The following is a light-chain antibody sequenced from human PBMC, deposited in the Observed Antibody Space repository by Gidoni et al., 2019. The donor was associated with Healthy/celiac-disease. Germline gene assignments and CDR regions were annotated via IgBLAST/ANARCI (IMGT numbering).Light chain of an antibody. Sequence: SALTPPRSVSGSPGQSVTISCTGTSSDVGGYNYVSWYQQHPGKAPKLMIYDVSKRPSGVPDRFSGSKSGNTASLTISGLQAEDEADYYCGSYAGSYTLVFGGGTKLTVL. CDR3: GSYAGSYTLV. V-gene: IGLV2-11*01. J-gene: IGLJ3*02. CDR1: SSDVGGYNY. CDR2: DVS.